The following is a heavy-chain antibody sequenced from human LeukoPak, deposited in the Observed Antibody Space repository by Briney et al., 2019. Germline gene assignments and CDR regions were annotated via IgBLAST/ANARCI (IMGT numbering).Heavy chain of an antibody. D-gene: IGHD2-15*01. J-gene: IGHJ4*02. CDR1: GFTFSIYS. Sequence: GGSLRLSCAASGFTFSIYSMNWVRQAPGKGLEWVAVIWYDGSKKYYEDSVKGRFTISRDNSKNTLYLQMNSLRAEDTAVYYCARDCSGGTCSYFDYWGQGTLVTVSS. CDR3: ARDCSGGTCSYFDY. CDR2: IWYDGSKK. V-gene: IGHV3-33*08.